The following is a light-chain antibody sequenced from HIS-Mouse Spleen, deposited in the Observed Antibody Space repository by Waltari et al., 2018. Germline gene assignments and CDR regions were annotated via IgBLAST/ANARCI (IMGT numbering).Light chain of an antibody. CDR1: QSVLYSSNNKNY. Sequence: DIVMTQSPDSLAVSLGDGATINCKSSQSVLYSSNNKNYLAWYQQKPGQPPKLLIYRASTRESGVPDRFSGSGSGTDFTLTISSLQAEDVAVYYCQQYYSTPQTFGQGTKVEIK. CDR2: RAS. J-gene: IGKJ1*01. CDR3: QQYYSTPQT. V-gene: IGKV4-1*01.